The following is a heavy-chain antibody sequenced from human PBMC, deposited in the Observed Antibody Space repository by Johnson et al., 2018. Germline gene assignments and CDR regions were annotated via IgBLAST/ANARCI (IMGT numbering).Heavy chain of an antibody. CDR3: ARTEGYYVILTGYLYYYMDV. J-gene: IGHJ6*03. CDR1: GYTFTSYY. CDR2: INPSGGST. Sequence: QVQLVQSGAEVKKPGASVKVSCKASGYTFTSYYMHWVRQAPGQGLELMGIINPSGGSTSYAQKFQGRVTMTRNTSISTAYMELSSLRSGDTAVYYCARTEGYYVILTGYLYYYMDVWGKGTTVTVSS. D-gene: IGHD3-9*01. V-gene: IGHV1-46*01.